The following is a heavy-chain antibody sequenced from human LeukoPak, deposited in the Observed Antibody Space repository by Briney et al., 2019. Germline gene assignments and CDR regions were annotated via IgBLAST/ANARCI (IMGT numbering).Heavy chain of an antibody. CDR3: ARDLSYSRDDAFDL. D-gene: IGHD3-22*01. V-gene: IGHV3-23*01. CDR1: GFTFSSYA. Sequence: GGSLRLSCAASGFTFSSYAMSWVRQAPGKGLGWVSAISGSGGSTYYADSVKGRFTISRDDAKNSLYLQMNSLRADDTAVYYCARDLSYSRDDAFDLWGQGTVVTVSS. J-gene: IGHJ3*01. CDR2: ISGSGGST.